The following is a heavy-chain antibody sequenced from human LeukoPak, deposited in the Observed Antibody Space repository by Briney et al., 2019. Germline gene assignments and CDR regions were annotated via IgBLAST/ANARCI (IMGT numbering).Heavy chain of an antibody. CDR3: ARDYVYAFDY. Sequence: PGGSLRLSCAASGFSFRSYSINWVRQAPGKGLEWVSYISGDGNAKHYTDSVKGRFTISRDNAKNALYLQMNSLRAEDTAVYFCARDYVYAFDYWGQGTLVTVSS. CDR1: GFSFRSYS. CDR2: ISGDGNAK. J-gene: IGHJ4*02. V-gene: IGHV3-48*01. D-gene: IGHD2/OR15-2a*01.